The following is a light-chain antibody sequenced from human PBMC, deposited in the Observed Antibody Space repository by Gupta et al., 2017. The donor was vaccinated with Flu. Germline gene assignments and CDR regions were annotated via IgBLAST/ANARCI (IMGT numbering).Light chain of an antibody. Sequence: SSELPQDPDVSVALGQTSRITCQGDSLRSYYASWYQQKSGQAPVLVIYGKNNRPSGIPDRFSGSTSGNTASLTITGAQAEDEADYYCNSRDSSGNHLYVFGTGTKVTVL. J-gene: IGLJ1*01. CDR3: NSRDSSGNHLYV. CDR1: SLRSYY. CDR2: GKN. V-gene: IGLV3-19*01.